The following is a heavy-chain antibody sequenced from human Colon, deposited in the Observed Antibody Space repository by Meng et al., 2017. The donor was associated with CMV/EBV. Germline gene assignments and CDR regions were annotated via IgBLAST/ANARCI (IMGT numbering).Heavy chain of an antibody. CDR1: GFIFSSYG. J-gene: IGHJ4*02. D-gene: IGHD2-15*01. CDR3: ARPLSPRSAYSALLAF. Sequence: GGSLRPSCAGSGFIFSSYGMNWVRQAPGKGLEWVTSITTANAYKSYAESVKGRFTISRDDAKSPLFLQMDSLRADDTAVYYCARPLSPRSAYSALLAFWGQGTLVTVSS. V-gene: IGHV3-21*06. CDR2: ITTANAYK.